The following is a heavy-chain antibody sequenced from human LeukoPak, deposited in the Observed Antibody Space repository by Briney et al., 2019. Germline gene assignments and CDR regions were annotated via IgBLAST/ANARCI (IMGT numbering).Heavy chain of an antibody. CDR3: AKDQGYCTNGVCLTFDY. CDR2: ISGSGGTT. D-gene: IGHD2-8*01. Sequence: PGGSLRLSCAASGFTFSNSAMSWVRQAPGKGLEWVSAISGSGGTTYYADSVKGRFTVSRDNSKNTLYLQMNSLRVEDTAVYYCAKDQGYCTNGVCLTFDYWGQGTLVTVSS. CDR1: GFTFSNSA. J-gene: IGHJ4*02. V-gene: IGHV3-23*01.